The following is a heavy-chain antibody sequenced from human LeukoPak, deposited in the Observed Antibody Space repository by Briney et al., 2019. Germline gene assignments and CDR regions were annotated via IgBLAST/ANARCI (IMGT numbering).Heavy chain of an antibody. CDR3: ARHWYSYGQYYFDY. Sequence: SETLSLTCTVSGYSISSGYYWGWIRQPPGKGLEWIGSIYHSGSTYYNPSLKSRVTISVDTSKNQFSLKLSSVTAADTAVYYCARHWYSYGQYYFDYWGQGTLVTVSS. J-gene: IGHJ4*02. D-gene: IGHD5-18*01. CDR1: GYSISSGYY. V-gene: IGHV4-38-2*02. CDR2: IYHSGST.